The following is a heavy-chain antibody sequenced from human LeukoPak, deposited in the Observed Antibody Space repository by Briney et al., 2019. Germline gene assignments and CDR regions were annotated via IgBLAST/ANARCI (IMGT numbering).Heavy chain of an antibody. Sequence: PSETLSLTCAVPGGSISSGGYSRSWIRQPPGKGLEWIGYIYHSGSTYYNPSLKSRVTISVDRSKNQFSLKLSAVTAADTAVYYCARGRKGGYSSSWLYWYFDLWGRGTLVTVPS. CDR3: ARGRKGGYSSSWLYWYFDL. V-gene: IGHV4-30-2*01. CDR2: IYHSGST. J-gene: IGHJ2*01. CDR1: GGSISSGGYS. D-gene: IGHD6-13*01.